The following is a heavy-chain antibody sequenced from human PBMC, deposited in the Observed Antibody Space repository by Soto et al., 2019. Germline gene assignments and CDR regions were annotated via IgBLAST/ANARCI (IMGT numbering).Heavy chain of an antibody. CDR3: SRGILV. J-gene: IGHJ4*02. CDR2: ISYGGST. D-gene: IGHD5-18*01. CDR1: GGSINSGGYC. V-gene: IGHV4-31*03. Sequence: QVQLQESGPGLVKPSQTLSLTCTVSGGSINSGGYCWSWIRQHPGKGLDWIGCISYGGSTSYNPSPXSXXTISVDTSKHQFSLQLSSVTAADPAVYYCSRGILVWGQGALITVSS.